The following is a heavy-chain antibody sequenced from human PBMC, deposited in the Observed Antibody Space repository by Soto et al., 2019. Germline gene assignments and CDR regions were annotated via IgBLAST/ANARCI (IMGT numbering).Heavy chain of an antibody. CDR1: GGAFSSYA. D-gene: IGHD2-2*01. J-gene: IGHJ6*02. Sequence: GASVKVSCKASGGAFSSYAISWVRQAPGQGLEWMGGIIPIFGTANYAQKFQGRVTITADESTSTAYMELSSLRSEDTAVYYCARVLVVPAAITNLRRATPNNYYYYYGMDVWGQGTTVTVSS. CDR2: IIPIFGTA. V-gene: IGHV1-69*13. CDR3: ARVLVVPAAITNLRRATPNNYYYYYGMDV.